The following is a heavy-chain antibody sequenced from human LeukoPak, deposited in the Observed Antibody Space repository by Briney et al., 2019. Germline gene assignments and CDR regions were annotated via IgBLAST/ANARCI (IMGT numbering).Heavy chain of an antibody. J-gene: IGHJ4*02. CDR1: GFTFSSYG. Sequence: GGSLRLSCAASGFTFSSYGMHWVRQAPGMGLEWVAFIRYDGSNKYYADSVKGRFTISRDDSKNTLYLQMNSLRAEDTAVYYCEKDIRNYYDSSGYFEYWGQGTLVTVSS. CDR2: IRYDGSNK. CDR3: EKDIRNYYDSSGYFEY. V-gene: IGHV3-30*02. D-gene: IGHD3-22*01.